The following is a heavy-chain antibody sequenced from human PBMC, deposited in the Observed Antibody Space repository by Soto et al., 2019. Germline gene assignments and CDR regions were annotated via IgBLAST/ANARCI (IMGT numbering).Heavy chain of an antibody. J-gene: IGHJ4*02. CDR2: ISYDGSNK. V-gene: IGHV3-30-3*01. CDR3: ARAPAIDY. CDR1: GFTFSSYA. D-gene: IGHD3-9*01. Sequence: QVQLVESGGGVVQPGRSLRLSCAASGFTFSSYAMHWVRQAPGKGLEWVAVISYDGSNKYYADSVKGRFTISRDNSKNKLYLQMNSLRAEDTAVYYCARAPAIDYWGQGTLVTVSS.